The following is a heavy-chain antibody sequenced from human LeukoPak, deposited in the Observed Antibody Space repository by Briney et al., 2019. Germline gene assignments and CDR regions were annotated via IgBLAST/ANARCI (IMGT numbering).Heavy chain of an antibody. J-gene: IGHJ4*02. CDR3: ARDSHAWYGQYYFDF. CDR1: GGFIIDSSYY. CDR2: IYYFGAT. V-gene: IGHV4-39*07. Sequence: SQTLSLTCTVSGGFIIDSSYYWGWIRQPPGKGSERIGNIYYFGATLHNPSLKSRVTMSVDTSKNQFSLKLSSVTAADTAVYYCARDSHAWYGQYYFDFWGQGALVTVSS. D-gene: IGHD6-13*01.